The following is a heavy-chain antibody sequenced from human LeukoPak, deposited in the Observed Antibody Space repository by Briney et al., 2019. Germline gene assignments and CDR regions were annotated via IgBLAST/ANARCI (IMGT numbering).Heavy chain of an antibody. D-gene: IGHD3-10*01. CDR3: ARSKYYYGSGSYLSPEPLYYYYGMDV. Sequence: SETLSLTCAVYGGSFSGYYWSWIRQPPGKGLEWIGEINHSGSTNYNPSLKSRVTISVDTSKNQFSLKLSSVTAADTAVHYCARSKYYYGSGSYLSPEPLYYYYGMDVWGKGTTVTVSS. CDR2: INHSGST. CDR1: GGSFSGYY. J-gene: IGHJ6*04. V-gene: IGHV4-34*01.